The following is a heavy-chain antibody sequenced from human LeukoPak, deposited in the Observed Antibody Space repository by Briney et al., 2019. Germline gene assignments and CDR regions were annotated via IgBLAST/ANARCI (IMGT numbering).Heavy chain of an antibody. Sequence: SETLSLTCAVYGGSFSGYYWSWIRQPPGKGLEWIGEINHSGSTNYNPSLKSRVTISVDTSKNQFSLKLSSVTAADTAVYYCASHADYSSSWYFDYWGQGTLVTVSS. D-gene: IGHD6-13*01. CDR3: ASHADYSSSWYFDY. CDR1: GGSFSGYY. J-gene: IGHJ4*02. CDR2: INHSGST. V-gene: IGHV4-34*01.